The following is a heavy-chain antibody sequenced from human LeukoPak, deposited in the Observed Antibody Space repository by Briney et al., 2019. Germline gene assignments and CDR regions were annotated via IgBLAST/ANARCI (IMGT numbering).Heavy chain of an antibody. J-gene: IGHJ4*02. D-gene: IGHD2-15*01. CDR1: GFTFSNYN. CDR2: IISGSTYI. Sequence: GGSLRLSCAASGFTFSNYNMNWVRQAPGKGLEWVSSIISGSTYIFYADSVKGRFTISRDNAKNTLYLQMSSLRAEDTAVYYLARDLASGCDGGQGSLVTVS. V-gene: IGHV3-21*01. CDR3: ARDLASGCD.